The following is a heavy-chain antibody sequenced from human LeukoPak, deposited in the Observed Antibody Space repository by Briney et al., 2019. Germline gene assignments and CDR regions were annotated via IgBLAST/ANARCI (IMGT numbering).Heavy chain of an antibody. CDR3: AKETVKSSGWPSYYYYYGMDV. CDR2: ISGSGGST. CDR1: GFTFSSYA. J-gene: IGHJ6*02. Sequence: PGGSLRLSCAASGFTFSSYAMSWVRQAPGKGLEWVSAISGSGGSTYYAYSVKGRFTTSRDNSTTTLYLPMNSLRAEDTAVYYCAKETVKSSGWPSYYYYYGMDVWGQGTTVTVSS. V-gene: IGHV3-23*01. D-gene: IGHD6-19*01.